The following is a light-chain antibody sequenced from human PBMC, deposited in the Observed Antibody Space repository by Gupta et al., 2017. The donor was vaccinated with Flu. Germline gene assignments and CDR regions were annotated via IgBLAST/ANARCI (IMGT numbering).Light chain of an antibody. V-gene: IGKV4-1*01. Sequence: EIVMTQSLEPLAVCLCERVAMNCKSSQSVLYSSNNKNYLAWYHQKPGQPPKLLIYWASTRESGVPDRFSGSGSGTDFTLTISSLQAEDVAVYYCQQYYSTPQLTFGGGTKVEIK. CDR2: WAS. CDR3: QQYYSTPQLT. J-gene: IGKJ4*01. CDR1: QSVLYSSNNKNY.